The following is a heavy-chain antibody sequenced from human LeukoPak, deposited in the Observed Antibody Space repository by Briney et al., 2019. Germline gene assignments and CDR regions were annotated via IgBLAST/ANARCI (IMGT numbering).Heavy chain of an antibody. D-gene: IGHD5-24*01. V-gene: IGHV3-21*01. J-gene: IGHJ4*02. CDR1: GFTFSSYS. Sequence: GGSLRLSCAASGFTFSSYSMNWVRQAPGKGLEWVSSISSSSSYIYYADSVKGRFTISRDNAKNSLYLQMNSLRAEDTAVYYCARDGWGEEMATISDYWGQGTLVTVSS. CDR2: ISSSSSYI. CDR3: ARDGWGEEMATISDY.